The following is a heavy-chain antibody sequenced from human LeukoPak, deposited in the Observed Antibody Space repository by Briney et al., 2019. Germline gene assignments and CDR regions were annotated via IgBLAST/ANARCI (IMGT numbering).Heavy chain of an antibody. CDR2: ISGSGGST. Sequence: PGGSLRLSCAASGFTFNIYAMSWVRQAPGKGLEWVSAISGSGGSTYYADSVKGRFTISRDNSKNTLYLQMNSLRAEDTAVYYCAKVLEFIVEANFDYWGQGTLVTVSS. CDR3: AKVLEFIVEANFDY. V-gene: IGHV3-23*01. CDR1: GFTFNIYA. J-gene: IGHJ4*02. D-gene: IGHD1-26*01.